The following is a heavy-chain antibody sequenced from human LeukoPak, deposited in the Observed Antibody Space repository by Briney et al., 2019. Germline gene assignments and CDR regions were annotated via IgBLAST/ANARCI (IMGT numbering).Heavy chain of an antibody. D-gene: IGHD2-2*01. CDR3: ARGLMEYCSHTSCPFDY. Sequence: GGSLRLSCAASGFTFSSYGMSWVRQAPGKGLEWVSAISGSGGSTYYADSVKGRFTISRENDKNSVYLHMNSLRAEDTAVYYCARGLMEYCSHTSCPFDYWGQGILVTVSS. J-gene: IGHJ4*02. CDR1: GFTFSSYG. CDR2: ISGSGGST. V-gene: IGHV3-23*01.